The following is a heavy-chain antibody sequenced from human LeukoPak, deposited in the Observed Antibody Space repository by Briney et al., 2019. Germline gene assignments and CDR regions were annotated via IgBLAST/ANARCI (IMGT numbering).Heavy chain of an antibody. D-gene: IGHD5-24*01. Sequence: SSETLSLTCTVSGGSISSSSYYWGWIRQPPGKGLEWIGSIYYSGSTYYNPSLKSRVTISVDTSKNQFSLKLSSVTAADTAVYYCATSITRDGYDDAFDIWGQGTMVTVSS. CDR2: IYYSGST. CDR1: GGSISSSSYY. J-gene: IGHJ3*02. V-gene: IGHV4-39*01. CDR3: ATSITRDGYDDAFDI.